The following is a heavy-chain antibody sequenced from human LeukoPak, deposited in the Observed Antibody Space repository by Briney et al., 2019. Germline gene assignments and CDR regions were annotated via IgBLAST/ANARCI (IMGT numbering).Heavy chain of an antibody. CDR1: GGSFGGGSFSGYY. J-gene: IGHJ6*03. CDR2: INHRGST. Sequence: PSETLSLTCDVYGGSFGGGSFSGYYWSWIRQPPGKGLEWIGEINHRGSTNYNPSLKSRVTMSVDTSKNQFSLKLSSVTAADTAVYYCARGNLWDYRRYYYYMDVWGKGTTVTVSS. CDR3: ARGNLWDYRRYYYYMDV. D-gene: IGHD4-11*01. V-gene: IGHV4-34*01.